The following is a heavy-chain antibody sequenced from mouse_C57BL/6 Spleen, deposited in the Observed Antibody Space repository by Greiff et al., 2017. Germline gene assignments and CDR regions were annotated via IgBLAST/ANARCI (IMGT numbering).Heavy chain of an antibody. Sequence: QVQLQQPGPELVKPGASVKLSCKASGYTFTSYWMHWVKQRPGQGLEWIGNINPSNGGTNYNEKFKSKATLTVDKSSSTAYMQLSSLTSEDSAVYYCARGWLLKYYFDYWGQGTTLTVSS. CDR3: ARGWLLKYYFDY. V-gene: IGHV1-53*01. CDR2: INPSNGGT. D-gene: IGHD2-3*01. CDR1: GYTFTSYW. J-gene: IGHJ2*01.